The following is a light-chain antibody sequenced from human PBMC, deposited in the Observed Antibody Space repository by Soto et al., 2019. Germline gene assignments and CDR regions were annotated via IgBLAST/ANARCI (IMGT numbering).Light chain of an antibody. J-gene: IGKJ1*01. CDR1: QTVNTF. Sequence: ETVMTQSPATLSVSPGERATLSCRASQTVNTFLAWYQQKPGQAPRLLIYGASTRASGVPARFSGSGSGTEFTLTISSLQFEDFAVYYCQQYSNWPETFGQGTKVDMK. CDR3: QQYSNWPET. V-gene: IGKV3-15*01. CDR2: GAS.